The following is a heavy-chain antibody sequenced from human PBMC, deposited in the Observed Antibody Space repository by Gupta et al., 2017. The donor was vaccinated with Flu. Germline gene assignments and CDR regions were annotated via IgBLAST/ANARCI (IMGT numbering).Heavy chain of an antibody. CDR1: A. CDR3: ARRSYYDPETYYGMDV. D-gene: IGHD3-22*01. CDR2: IIPIFGTS. Sequence: AISWVRQAPGQGLEWMGGIIPIFGTSNYAQKFQGRVTITADESTNTAYMDLSSLRSEDTAVYYCARRSYYDPETYYGMDVWGQGTTVTVSS. V-gene: IGHV1-69*01. J-gene: IGHJ6*02.